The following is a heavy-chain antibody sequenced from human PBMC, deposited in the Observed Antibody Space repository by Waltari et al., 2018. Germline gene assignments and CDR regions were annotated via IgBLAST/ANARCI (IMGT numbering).Heavy chain of an antibody. CDR2: ISPNSGGT. CDR3: VRDGGYSYGLR. J-gene: IGHJ4*02. Sequence: QVQLVQSGAEVKKPGASVKVSCKASGYTSTGYLIDWARQAPGEGLDWMGQISPNSGGTNDAQKFQGRVTMTRDTSITTAYMELGRLRSDDTAIYYCVRDGGYSYGLRWGQGTLVTVSS. D-gene: IGHD5-18*01. CDR1: GYTSTGYL. V-gene: IGHV1-2*06.